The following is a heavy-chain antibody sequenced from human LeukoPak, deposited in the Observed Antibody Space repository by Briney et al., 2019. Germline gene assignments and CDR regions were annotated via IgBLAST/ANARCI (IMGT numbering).Heavy chain of an antibody. CDR2: ISYDGSNK. J-gene: IGHJ3*02. D-gene: IGHD1-26*01. Sequence: PGRSLRLSCAASGFTFSSYAMHWVRQAPGKGLEWVAVISYDGSNKYYADSVKGRFTISRDNSKNTLYLQMNSLRAEDTAVYYCASAPGVGVGATQDAFDIWGQGTMVTVSS. V-gene: IGHV3-30-3*01. CDR3: ASAPGVGVGATQDAFDI. CDR1: GFTFSSYA.